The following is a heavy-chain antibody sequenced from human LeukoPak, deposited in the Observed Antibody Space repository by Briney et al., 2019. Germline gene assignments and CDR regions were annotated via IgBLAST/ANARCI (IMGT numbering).Heavy chain of an antibody. CDR3: AKDARRTSGWYFFDY. Sequence: GGSLRLSCAASGFAFSSQAMGWVRQAPGKGLEWVSVISDSGSITYYADSVKGRFTISRDNSKNTLFLQMNSLRAEDTAVYYCAKDARRTSGWYFFDYWGQGTLVTVSS. CDR1: GFAFSSQA. D-gene: IGHD6-19*01. V-gene: IGHV3-23*01. CDR2: ISDSGSIT. J-gene: IGHJ4*02.